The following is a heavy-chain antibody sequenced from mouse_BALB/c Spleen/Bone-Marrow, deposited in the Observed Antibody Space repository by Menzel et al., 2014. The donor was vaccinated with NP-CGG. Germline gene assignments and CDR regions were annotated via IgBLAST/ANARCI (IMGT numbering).Heavy chain of an antibody. V-gene: IGHV1-14*01. CDR2: INPYNDGI. J-gene: IGHJ4*01. CDR3: ASGTPATSYYALDY. CDR1: GYTLTRYV. D-gene: IGHD1-2*01. Sequence: LEESGPELVKPGASVKMSCKASGYTLTRYVIHWVRQKPGQGLEWIGYINPYNDGIKYNEKFKGKATLTSDKSSSTAYMELSSLTSEDSAVYYCASGTPATSYYALDYWGQGTSVTVSS.